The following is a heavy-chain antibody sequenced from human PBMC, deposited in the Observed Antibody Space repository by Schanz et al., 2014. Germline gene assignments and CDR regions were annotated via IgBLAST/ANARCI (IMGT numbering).Heavy chain of an antibody. CDR3: ARDRVSFVRGPLGVD. V-gene: IGHV1-18*03. CDR2: ISGYNGDT. CDR1: GYSFTDYA. Sequence: QVQLVQSGVEVKRPGASVRVSCKASGYSFTDYAIHWVRQAPGQGLEWMGWISGYNGDTNYAPKFQDRVTMTTDTSTGITSLELRNLKSDDMAVYYCARDRVSFVRGPLGVDWGQGTQVIVSS. J-gene: IGHJ4*02. D-gene: IGHD3-10*01.